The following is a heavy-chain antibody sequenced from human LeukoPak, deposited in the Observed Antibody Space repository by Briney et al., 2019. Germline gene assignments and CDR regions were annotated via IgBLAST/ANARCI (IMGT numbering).Heavy chain of an antibody. CDR2: ISVTGSTR. CDR3: ARGETAVTIRLDY. V-gene: IGHV3-48*02. CDR1: GFTFTSYS. Sequence: GGSLRLSCAASGFTFTSYSMNWVRQAPGKGLEWLSYISVTGSTRYYADSVKGRFTISRDNVKDSVYLQMTTLRDDDTAVYFCARGETAVTIRLDYWGQGTLVTVSS. J-gene: IGHJ4*02. D-gene: IGHD4-17*01.